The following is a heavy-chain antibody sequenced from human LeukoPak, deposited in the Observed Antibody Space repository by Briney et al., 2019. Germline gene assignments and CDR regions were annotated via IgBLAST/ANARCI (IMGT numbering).Heavy chain of an antibody. CDR3: AAVGYCSGGSCYNALDI. CDR2: INPNSGGT. Sequence: ASVKVSCKASGYTFTGYYMHWVRQAPGQGLEWMGWINPNSGGTNYAQKFQGRVTMTRDTSISTAYMELSRLRSDDTAVYYCAAVGYCSGGSCYNALDIWGQGTMVTVSS. D-gene: IGHD2-15*01. J-gene: IGHJ3*02. V-gene: IGHV1-2*02. CDR1: GYTFTGYY.